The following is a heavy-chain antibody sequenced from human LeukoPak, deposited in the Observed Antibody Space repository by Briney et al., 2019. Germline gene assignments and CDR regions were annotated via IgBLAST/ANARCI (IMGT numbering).Heavy chain of an antibody. J-gene: IGHJ4*02. D-gene: IGHD3-10*01. CDR1: GFTFSSCA. CDR3: ARDPAITMVRGVIVRYFDY. CDR2: INPNSGGT. V-gene: IGHV1-2*02. Sequence: GGSLRLSCAASGFTFSSCAMHWVRQAPGQGLEWMGWINPNSGGTNYAQKFQGRVTMTRDSSISTAYMELSRLRSDDTAVYYCARDPAITMVRGVIVRYFDYWGQGTLVTVSS.